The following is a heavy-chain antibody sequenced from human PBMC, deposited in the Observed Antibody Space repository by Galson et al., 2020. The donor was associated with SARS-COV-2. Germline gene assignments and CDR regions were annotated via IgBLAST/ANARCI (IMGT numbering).Heavy chain of an antibody. CDR3: PEGPYYYYGLDV. Sequence: ASETLSLTCTVSGGSINNVGYYWSWIRQHPGMGLEWIGYIYYSGSSYYNPSLKSRATISIDTSKNQFSLKLDSVTAADTAVYYCPEGPYYYYGLDVWGQWTTVTVSS. CDR2: IYYSGSS. V-gene: IGHV4-31*03. CDR1: GGSINNVGYY. J-gene: IGHJ6*02.